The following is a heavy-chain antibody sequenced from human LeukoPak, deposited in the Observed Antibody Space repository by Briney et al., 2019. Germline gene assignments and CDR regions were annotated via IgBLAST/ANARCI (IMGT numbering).Heavy chain of an antibody. CDR3: ARQSGLGTDY. CDR1: GFTFSSYA. Sequence: GGSLRLSCAASGFTFSSYAMHWVRQAPGKGLEWVAVISYDGSNKYYADSVKGRFTISRDNSKNTLYLQMNSLRAEDTAVYYCARQSGLGTDYWGQGTLVTVSS. CDR2: ISYDGSNK. V-gene: IGHV3-30-3*01. D-gene: IGHD7-27*01. J-gene: IGHJ4*02.